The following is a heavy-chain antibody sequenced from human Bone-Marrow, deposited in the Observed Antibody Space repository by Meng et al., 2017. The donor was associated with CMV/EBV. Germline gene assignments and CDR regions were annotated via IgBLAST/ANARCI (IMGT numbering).Heavy chain of an antibody. Sequence: GESLKISCAASGFTFSRYWMSWVRQAPGKGLEWVANINQDGSEKYYVDSVKGRFTISRDNAKNSLYLQMNSLRAEDTAVYYCARDRWELPQPFDYWGQGTLVTVSS. CDR3: ARDRWELPQPFDY. CDR2: INQDGSEK. V-gene: IGHV3-7*01. D-gene: IGHD1-26*01. CDR1: GFTFSRYW. J-gene: IGHJ4*02.